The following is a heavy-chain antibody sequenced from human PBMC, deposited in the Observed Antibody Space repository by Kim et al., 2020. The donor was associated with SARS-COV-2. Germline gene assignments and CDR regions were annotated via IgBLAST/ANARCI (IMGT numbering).Heavy chain of an antibody. D-gene: IGHD6-13*01. Sequence: GGSLRLSCAASGFTFSSYGMHWVRQAPGKGLEWVAVISYDGSNKYYADSVKGRFTISRDNSKNTLYLQMNSLRAEDTAVYYCARSSSSSWYRIDYWGQGTLVTVSS. CDR3: ARSSSSSWYRIDY. V-gene: IGHV3-33*05. J-gene: IGHJ4*02. CDR2: ISYDGSNK. CDR1: GFTFSSYG.